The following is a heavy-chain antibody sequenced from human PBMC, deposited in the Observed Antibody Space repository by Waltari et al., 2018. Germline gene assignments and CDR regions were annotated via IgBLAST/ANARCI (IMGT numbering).Heavy chain of an antibody. V-gene: IGHV3-21*06. Sequence: VEAGGGLGRAGGALRPSRGTFWFRFHYLGMNWVRQAPGKGLEWVSFISGSGNFVYYVDSVKGRFTISRDNGKNIVYLQMNGLRAEDTALYYCARGRMTTMVTPWDFWGQGTLVTVSS. CDR2: ISGSGNFV. D-gene: IGHD4-17*01. CDR3: ARGRMTTMVTPWDF. J-gene: IGHJ1*01. CDR1: WFRFHYLG.